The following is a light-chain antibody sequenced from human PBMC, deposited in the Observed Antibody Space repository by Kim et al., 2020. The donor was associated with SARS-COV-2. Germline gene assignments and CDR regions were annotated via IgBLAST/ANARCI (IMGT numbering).Light chain of an antibody. V-gene: IGLV2-14*03. CDR3: SSYTTSSTLV. CDR2: DVS. CDR1: SSDVGAYDS. Sequence: GQSITLSCTGTSSDVGAYDSVSWYQQHPGKAPKVMIYDVSNRPSGVSNRFSGSKSGNTASLTISGLQAEDEADYYCSSYTTSSTLVFGGGTKLTVL. J-gene: IGLJ2*01.